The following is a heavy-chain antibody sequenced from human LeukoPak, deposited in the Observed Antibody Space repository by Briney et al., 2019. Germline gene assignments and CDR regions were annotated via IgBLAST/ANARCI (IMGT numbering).Heavy chain of an antibody. CDR3: IKDQFGAENSGWYFGL. V-gene: IGHV3-30*02. D-gene: IGHD1-26*01. CDR1: GFSFSSYG. J-gene: IGHJ2*01. CDR2: IRSVVSIT. Sequence: GGSLRLSCAAAGFSFSSYGMHWVRQAPGKGLEWVAVIRSVVSITFYAESVKGRFTISRNNSKNTLSLQMRILTTEDTAVYYCIKDQFGAENSGWYFGLWGRGTLVSVSS.